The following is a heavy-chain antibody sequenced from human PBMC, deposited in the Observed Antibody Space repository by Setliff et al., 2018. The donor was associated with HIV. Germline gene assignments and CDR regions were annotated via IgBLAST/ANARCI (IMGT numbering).Heavy chain of an antibody. CDR2: ISSSSTYT. J-gene: IGHJ4*02. Sequence: PGGSLRLSCAVSGFTFSDYYMSWIRQAPGKGLEWISYISSSSTYTNYAGSVKGRFIISRDNAKNSLYLQMDSLRAEDTAVYYCAPLVGATGAPSYWGQGTLVTVSS. CDR3: APLVGATGAPSY. D-gene: IGHD1-26*01. CDR1: GFTFSDYY. V-gene: IGHV3-11*06.